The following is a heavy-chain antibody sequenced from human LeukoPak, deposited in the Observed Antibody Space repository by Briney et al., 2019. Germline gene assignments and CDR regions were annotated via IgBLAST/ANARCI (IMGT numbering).Heavy chain of an antibody. Sequence: SETLSLTCTVSGGSISSSSYYWGWIRQPPGKGLEWIGSIYYSGSTYYNPSLKSRVTISVDTSKNQFSLKLSSVTAADTAVYYCARVAIFGVVTYALDYWGQGTLVTVSS. CDR3: ARVAIFGVVTYALDY. CDR1: GGSISSSSYY. J-gene: IGHJ4*02. D-gene: IGHD3-3*01. V-gene: IGHV4-39*07. CDR2: IYYSGST.